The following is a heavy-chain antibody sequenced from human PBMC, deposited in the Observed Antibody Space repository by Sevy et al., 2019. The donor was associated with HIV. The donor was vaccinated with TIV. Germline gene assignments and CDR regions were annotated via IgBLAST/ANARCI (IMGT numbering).Heavy chain of an antibody. J-gene: IGHJ6*02. CDR2: IRSKPYGGAT. D-gene: IGHD2-2*01. V-gene: IGHV3-49*03. CDR1: GFTFGDYG. Sequence: GGSLRLSCTTSGFTFGDYGMSWFRQAPGKGLEWIGFIRSKPYGGATEYAASVKGRFTISRDDSKSIASLQMSSLKTDDTAVYYCSRVPPPRLCSSASCYEGDYYYYGMDVWGQGTTVTVSS. CDR3: SRVPPPRLCSSASCYEGDYYYYGMDV.